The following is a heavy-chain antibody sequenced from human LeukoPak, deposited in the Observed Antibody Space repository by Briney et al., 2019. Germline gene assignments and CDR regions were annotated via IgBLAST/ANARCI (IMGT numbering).Heavy chain of an antibody. D-gene: IGHD3-3*01. CDR3: ARVDYDFWSGTRGGAFDI. J-gene: IGHJ3*02. CDR2: IGPTGSDR. V-gene: IGHV3-21*06. Sequence: GGSLRLSCTASGLTFSTSGFNWVRQAPGKGLEWVASIGPTGSDRYHADSIKGRFTISRDNANNFLYLQMNSLRAEDTAVYYCARVDYDFWSGTRGGAFDIWGQGTMVTVSS. CDR1: GLTFSTSG.